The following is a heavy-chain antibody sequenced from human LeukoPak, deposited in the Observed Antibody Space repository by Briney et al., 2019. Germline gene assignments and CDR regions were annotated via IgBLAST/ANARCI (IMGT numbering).Heavy chain of an antibody. J-gene: IGHJ1*01. D-gene: IGHD6-19*01. CDR2: INHSGST. CDR3: ARVEQQWRIEYFQH. CDR1: GITFSSYG. V-gene: IGHV4-34*01. Sequence: GSLRLSCAASGITFSSYGMSWIRQPPGKGLEWIGEINHSGSTNYNPSLKSRVTISVDTSKNQFSLKLSSVTAADTAVYYCARVEQQWRIEYFQHWGQGTLVTVSS.